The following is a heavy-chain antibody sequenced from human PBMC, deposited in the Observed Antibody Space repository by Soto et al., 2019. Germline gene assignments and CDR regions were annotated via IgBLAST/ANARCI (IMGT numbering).Heavy chain of an antibody. J-gene: IGHJ5*02. CDR3: ATDPAVVTSRTVSGFDP. D-gene: IGHD2-15*01. V-gene: IGHV3-33*01. CDR2: IWYDGSNK. CDR1: GFTFSSYG. Sequence: QVQLVESGGGVVQPGRSLRLSCAASGFTFSSYGMHWVRQAPGKGLKWVAVIWYDGSNKYYADSVKGRFTISRDNSKNTLYLQMNSLRAEDTAVYYCATDPAVVTSRTVSGFDPWGQGTLVTVSS.